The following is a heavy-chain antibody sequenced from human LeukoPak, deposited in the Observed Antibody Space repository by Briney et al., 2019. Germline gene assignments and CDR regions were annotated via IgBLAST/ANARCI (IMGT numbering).Heavy chain of an antibody. CDR2: ISGSGGTT. CDR1: GFTFSSYA. V-gene: IGHV3-23*01. J-gene: IGHJ4*02. CDR3: AKYVVVVAATHYFDY. D-gene: IGHD2-15*01. Sequence: GGSLRLSCAASGFTFSSYAMSWVRQAPGKGLEWVSAISGSGGTTYYADPVKGGFTISRDNSKNTLHQQMTSLGAEDTAVYYGAKYVVVVAATHYFDYWGQGTLVTVSS.